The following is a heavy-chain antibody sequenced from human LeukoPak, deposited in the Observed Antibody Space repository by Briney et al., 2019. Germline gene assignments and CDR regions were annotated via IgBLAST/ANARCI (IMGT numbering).Heavy chain of an antibody. V-gene: IGHV4-61*01. J-gene: IGHJ2*01. CDR2: IYFRGST. Sequence: SETLSLTCTVSGDPVSSGIYYWSCIRQPPGKALECIGYIYFRGSTIYNPSLKSRVTISVDTSKNQFSLKLMSVTAADTAVYYCARERTLNSWYFDLWGRGTLVTVSS. D-gene: IGHD1-1*01. CDR1: GDPVSSGIYY. CDR3: ARERTLNSWYFDL.